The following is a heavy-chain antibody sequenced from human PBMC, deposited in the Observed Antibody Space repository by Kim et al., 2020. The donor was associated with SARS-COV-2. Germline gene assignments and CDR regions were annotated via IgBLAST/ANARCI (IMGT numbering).Heavy chain of an antibody. Sequence: ASVKVSCKASGYTFTSYAMHWVRQAPGQRLEWMGWINAGNGNTKYSQKFQGRVTITRDTSASTAYMELSSLRSEDTAVYYCARGALTYDSSGYYSGYWGQGTLVTVSS. J-gene: IGHJ4*02. V-gene: IGHV1-3*01. CDR2: INAGNGNT. CDR1: GYTFTSYA. CDR3: ARGALTYDSSGYYSGY. D-gene: IGHD3-22*01.